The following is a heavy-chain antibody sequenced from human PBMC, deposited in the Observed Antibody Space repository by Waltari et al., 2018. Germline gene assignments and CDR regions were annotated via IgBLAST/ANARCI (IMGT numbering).Heavy chain of an antibody. CDR3: ARLYDSSAYYNTYLDP. CDR1: GYTFSNYG. CDR2: IRGYHGYT. D-gene: IGHD3-22*01. Sequence: QVQLVQSGAEVRKPGASVKVSCKASGYTFSNYGIAWVRQAAGQGLEWMGWIRGYHGYTKYAREFEGRLTVTTNTSTNTAHMELRSLRSDDTAVYYCARLYDSSAYYNTYLDPWGQGALVTVSS. V-gene: IGHV1-18*01. J-gene: IGHJ5*02.